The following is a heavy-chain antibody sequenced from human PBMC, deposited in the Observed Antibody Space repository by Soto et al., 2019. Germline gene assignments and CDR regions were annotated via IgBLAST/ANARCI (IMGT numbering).Heavy chain of an antibody. CDR3: AKDIALYGDYVYYYYGMDV. J-gene: IGHJ6*02. Sequence: PVGSLRLSCAASGFTFSSYGMHWVRQAPGKGLEWVAVISYDGSNKYYADSVKGRFTISRDNSKNTLYLQMNSLRAEDTAVYYCAKDIALYGDYVYYYYGMDVWGQGTTVTVSS. CDR1: GFTFSSYG. V-gene: IGHV3-30*18. CDR2: ISYDGSNK. D-gene: IGHD4-17*01.